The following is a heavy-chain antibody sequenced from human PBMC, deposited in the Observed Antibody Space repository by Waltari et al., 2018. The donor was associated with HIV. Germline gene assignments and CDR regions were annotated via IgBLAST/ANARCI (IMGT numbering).Heavy chain of an antibody. J-gene: IGHJ4*02. CDR3: TKGRRGALFGDE. V-gene: IGHV1-8*02. Sequence: QVQLVQSGAEIKKPRASVRVSCKASGYSFIDFDINWVRRAPGRGLEWVGWMNPDNGDACYGHKFRGRFTLTRDTSTDTAYMEMDNLKSEDTAIYFCTKGRRGALFGDEWGQGTLVTVSS. CDR2: MNPDNGDA. D-gene: IGHD3-3*01. CDR1: GYSFIDFD.